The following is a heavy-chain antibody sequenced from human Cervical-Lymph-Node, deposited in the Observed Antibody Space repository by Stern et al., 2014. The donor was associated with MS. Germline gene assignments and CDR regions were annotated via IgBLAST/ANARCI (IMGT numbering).Heavy chain of an antibody. J-gene: IGHJ5*02. Sequence: QITLKESGTTLVKATHTLTLTCTFSGFSLGTSGVGVGWIRQTPVKAPEWLAIIYCDDDKRYSPSFKNRVTITKDTTKNQVVLAMTNVDAEDTATYFCAHRTSLPVIWASNWFDPWGQGILVTVSS. D-gene: IGHD2/OR15-2a*01. CDR2: IYCDDDK. V-gene: IGHV2-5*02. CDR3: AHRTSLPVIWASNWFDP. CDR1: GFSLGTSGVG.